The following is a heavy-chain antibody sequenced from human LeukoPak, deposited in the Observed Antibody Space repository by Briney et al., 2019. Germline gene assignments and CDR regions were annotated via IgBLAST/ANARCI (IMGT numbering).Heavy chain of an antibody. J-gene: IGHJ4*02. CDR1: GGFFSGYY. Sequence: SETLSLTCAVYGGFFSGYYWSWIRQPPGKGLEWIGEINHSGSTNYNPSLKSRVTISVDTSKNQFSLKLSSVTAADTAVYYCALEFWWGLVPSLELAYWGQGTLVTVSS. D-gene: IGHD1-1*01. CDR2: INHSGST. V-gene: IGHV4-34*01. CDR3: ALEFWWGLVPSLELAY.